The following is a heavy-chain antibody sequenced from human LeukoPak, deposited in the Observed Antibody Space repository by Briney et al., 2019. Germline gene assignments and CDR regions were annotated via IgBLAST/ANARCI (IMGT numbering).Heavy chain of an antibody. CDR3: AKGRIQNAFDI. CDR2: IGGSGTT. J-gene: IGHJ3*02. Sequence: GGSLRLSCAASGFTFSNYAMSWVRRTPGKGLEWVSSIGGSGTTYYADSVEGRLTISRDNSKNTLYLQMNSLRAEDTAVYYCAKGRIQNAFDIWGQGTMVTVSS. V-gene: IGHV3-23*01. CDR1: GFTFSNYA.